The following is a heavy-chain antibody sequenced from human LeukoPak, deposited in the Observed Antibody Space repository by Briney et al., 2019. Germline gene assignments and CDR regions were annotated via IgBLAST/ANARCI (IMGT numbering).Heavy chain of an antibody. CDR2: IYHSGST. Sequence: PSGTLSLTCAVSGGSISGSNWWSWVRPPPGKGLEWIGEIYHSGSTNYNPSLKSRVTISVDKSKNQFSLKLSSVTAADTAVYYCARVETQNYDILTGYYYFDYWGQGTLVTVSS. CDR3: ARVETQNYDILTGYYYFDY. CDR1: GGSISGSNW. J-gene: IGHJ4*02. D-gene: IGHD3-9*01. V-gene: IGHV4-4*02.